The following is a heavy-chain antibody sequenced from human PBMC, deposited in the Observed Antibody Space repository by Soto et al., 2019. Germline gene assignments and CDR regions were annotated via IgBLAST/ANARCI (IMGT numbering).Heavy chain of an antibody. CDR2: ISYDGSSK. D-gene: IGHD2-21*02. CDR1: GFTFSSYG. V-gene: IGHV3-30*18. J-gene: IGHJ6*02. CDR3: AKDPFGGNSHYYPGMDV. Sequence: GGSLTLSCAASGFTFSSYGMHCVRQAPGKGLEWVAVISYDGSSKYYADSVKGRSTISRDNSKNTLYLQMNSLRAEDTAVYYCAKDPFGGNSHYYPGMDVWGQGTTVTVSS.